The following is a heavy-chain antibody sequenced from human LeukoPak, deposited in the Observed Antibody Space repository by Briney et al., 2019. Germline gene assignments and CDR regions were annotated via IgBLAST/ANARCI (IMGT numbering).Heavy chain of an antibody. CDR1: GFTFSNYA. D-gene: IGHD3-9*01. Sequence: GGSLRLSCAASGFTFSNYARSWVRQAPGEGLEWVSAVSGRDTSTYYADSVKGRFTISRDNSKNTLYLQMNSLRAEDTAIYYCAKWGDYDVLTGYYDSDYWGQGTLVTVSS. CDR2: VSGRDTST. V-gene: IGHV3-23*01. J-gene: IGHJ4*02. CDR3: AKWGDYDVLTGYYDSDY.